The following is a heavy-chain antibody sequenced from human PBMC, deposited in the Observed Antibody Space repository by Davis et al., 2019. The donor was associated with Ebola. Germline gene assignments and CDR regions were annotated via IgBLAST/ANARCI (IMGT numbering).Heavy chain of an antibody. Sequence: ASVKVSCKASGYTFTSYAMHWVRQAPGQRLEWMGWMNPNSGNTGYAQKSQGRITMTRNISISTAYMELSSLRSEDTAVYYCARDLTDEWELLFQGMDVWGQGTTVTVSS. CDR2: MNPNSGNT. J-gene: IGHJ6*02. V-gene: IGHV1-8*02. D-gene: IGHD1-26*01. CDR1: GYTFTSYA. CDR3: ARDLTDEWELLFQGMDV.